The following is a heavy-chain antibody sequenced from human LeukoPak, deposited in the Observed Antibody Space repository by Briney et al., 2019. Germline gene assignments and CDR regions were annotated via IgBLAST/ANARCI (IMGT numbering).Heavy chain of an antibody. CDR3: VADPINFDF. CDR2: IYSSGNT. J-gene: IGHJ4*02. V-gene: IGHV4-39*07. Sequence: SETLSLTCTVSGGSISSTTFCWVWIRQPPGKGLEWIGSIYSSGNTYYNASLNSRVTISVDTSRNQFSLKLNSVTAADTAVYYCVADPINFDFWGQGTLVTVSS. CDR1: GGSISSTTFC.